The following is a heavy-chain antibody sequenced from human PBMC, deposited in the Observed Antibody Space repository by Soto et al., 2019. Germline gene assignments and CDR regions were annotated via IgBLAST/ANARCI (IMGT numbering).Heavy chain of an antibody. V-gene: IGHV3-23*01. CDR1: GFTFSSYS. CDR2: INSGGGTR. Sequence: GGSLRLSCAASGFTFSSYSMAWVRQAPGKGLECVSVINSGGGTRYYTDSVKGRFTISRDNSKNTLYLQMDSLRAEDTALYYCARKLGGDYPFDFWGRGTLVTVSS. CDR3: ARKLGGDYPFDF. D-gene: IGHD2-21*01. J-gene: IGHJ4*02.